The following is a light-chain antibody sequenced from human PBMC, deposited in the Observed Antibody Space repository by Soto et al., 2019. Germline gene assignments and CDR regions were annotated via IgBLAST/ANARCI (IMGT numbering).Light chain of an antibody. CDR3: MQGTHWPTT. Sequence: DVVMTQSPLSLPVTIGQPACIXXKSXHSLVYSDGNTSLNWFQQRPGQSPRXXIYKVSNRDSGVPDRFSGSGAGTDFALKISRVEAEDVGVYYCMQGTHWPTTFGQGTRLEIK. V-gene: IGKV2-30*01. CDR2: KVS. CDR1: HSLVYSDGNTS. J-gene: IGKJ5*01.